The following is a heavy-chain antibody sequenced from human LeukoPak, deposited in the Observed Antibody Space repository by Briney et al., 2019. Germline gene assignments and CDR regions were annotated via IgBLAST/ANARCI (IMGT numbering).Heavy chain of an antibody. CDR3: ARDVGARLPGF. V-gene: IGHV1-46*01. CDR2: INPSGGST. CDR1: GYTFTSYY. D-gene: IGHD6-6*01. Sequence: GASVKVSCKASGYTFTSYYMHWVRQAPGQGLEWMGIINPSGGSTSYAQKFQGRVTMTRDMSTSTAYMELRSLRSDDTAMYYCARDVGARLPGFWGQGTLVSVSS. J-gene: IGHJ4*02.